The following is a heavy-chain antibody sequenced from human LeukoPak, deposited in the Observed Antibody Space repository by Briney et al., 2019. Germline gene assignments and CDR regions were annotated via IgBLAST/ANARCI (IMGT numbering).Heavy chain of an antibody. CDR3: ARLGWKFWSGYFDY. V-gene: IGHV4-39*01. D-gene: IGHD3-3*01. CDR2: IYYSGST. J-gene: IGHJ4*02. Sequence: SETLSLTCTVSGGSISSSSYYWGWIRQPPGKGLEWIGSIYYSGSTYYNPSLKSRVTISVDTSKNQFSLKLSSVTAADPAVYYCARLGWKFWSGYFDYWGQGTLVTVSS. CDR1: GGSISSSSYY.